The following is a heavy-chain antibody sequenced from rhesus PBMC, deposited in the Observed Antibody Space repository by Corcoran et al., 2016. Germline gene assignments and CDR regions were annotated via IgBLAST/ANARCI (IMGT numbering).Heavy chain of an antibody. J-gene: IGHJ4*01. D-gene: IGHD5-24*01. CDR1: GASLSSDW. Sequence: QVQLQELGPGLAKPSETLSLTCAVSGASLSSDWWGWIRQPPGRGLEWIGDIYGNSGGTYDNPAIKRLVTISRDSSQGHFSLTLTSVTAADTAVYFCVRDGDFDFWGQGVLVTVSS. CDR3: VRDGDFDF. CDR2: IYGNSGGT. V-gene: IGHV4-80*01.